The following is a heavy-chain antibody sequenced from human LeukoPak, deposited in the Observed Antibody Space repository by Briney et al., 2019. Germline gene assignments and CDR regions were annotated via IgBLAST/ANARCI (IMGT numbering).Heavy chain of an antibody. Sequence: PGRSLRLSCAASGFTFSSYGMHWVRQAPGKGLEWVAVISYDGSNKYYADSVKGRFTISRDNSKNTLYLQMNSLRAEDTAVYYCAKDLLGHTSYYYYGMDVWGKGTTVTVSS. V-gene: IGHV3-30*18. D-gene: IGHD2-2*01. J-gene: IGHJ6*04. CDR3: AKDLLGHTSYYYYGMDV. CDR2: ISYDGSNK. CDR1: GFTFSSYG.